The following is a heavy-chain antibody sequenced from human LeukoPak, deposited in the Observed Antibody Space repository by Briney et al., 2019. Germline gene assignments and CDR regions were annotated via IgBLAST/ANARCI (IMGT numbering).Heavy chain of an antibody. V-gene: IGHV1-46*01. D-gene: IGHD6-13*01. J-gene: IGHJ3*02. CDR2: INPSGGST. Sequence: ASVKVSCKASGYTFTSYYMHWVRQAPGQGLEWMGIINPSGGSTSYAQKFQGRVTMTRDTSTSTVYMELSSLRSEDTAVYYCARAPGIAAAGTDPLAFDIWGQGTMVTVSS. CDR3: ARAPGIAAAGTDPLAFDI. CDR1: GYTFTSYY.